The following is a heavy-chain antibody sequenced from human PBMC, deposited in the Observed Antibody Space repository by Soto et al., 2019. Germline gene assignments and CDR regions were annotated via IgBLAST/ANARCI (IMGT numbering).Heavy chain of an antibody. CDR3: ARGRRYYYDSSGYYYDPLFDY. Sequence: QVPLVQSGAEVKKPGASVKVSCKASGYTFTSYAMHWVRQAPGQRLEWMGWINAGNGNTKYSQKFQGRVTITRDTSASTAYMELSSLRSEDTAVYYCARGRRYYYDSSGYYYDPLFDYWGQGTLVTVSS. J-gene: IGHJ4*02. V-gene: IGHV1-3*01. D-gene: IGHD3-22*01. CDR1: GYTFTSYA. CDR2: INAGNGNT.